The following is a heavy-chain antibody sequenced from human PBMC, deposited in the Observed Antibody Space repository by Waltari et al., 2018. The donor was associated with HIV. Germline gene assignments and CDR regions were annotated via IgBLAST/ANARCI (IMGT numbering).Heavy chain of an antibody. V-gene: IGHV3-48*03. CDR1: GFSFSSYE. J-gene: IGHJ4*02. CDR2: ISTTGSTV. Sequence: EVQLVQSGGGLVQPGGSLRLSSAASGFSFSSYEMHWVRQAPGKGLEWVSYISTTGSTVYYADSVKGRFTISRDNAKKSLYLQMNSLRAEDTAVYYCTRGLRLLRSILPFDYWGQGTLVPVSS. D-gene: IGHD1-26*01. CDR3: TRGLRLLRSILPFDY.